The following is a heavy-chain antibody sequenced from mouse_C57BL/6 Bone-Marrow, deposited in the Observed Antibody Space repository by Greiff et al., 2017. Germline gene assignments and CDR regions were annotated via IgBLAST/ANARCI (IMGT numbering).Heavy chain of an antibody. CDR3: ARGGQLRLIFAY. CDR1: GYTFTSYW. Sequence: QVQLQQPGAGLVQPGASVKLSCTASGYTFTSYWMHWVWQRPGQGLEWMGMIRPNGGSTNYNEKFKSQATLTVDKSSSTAYMQLSSLTSEDSAVYYCARGGQLRLIFAYGGQGTLATVSA. V-gene: IGHV1-64*01. CDR2: IRPNGGST. D-gene: IGHD3-2*02. J-gene: IGHJ3*01.